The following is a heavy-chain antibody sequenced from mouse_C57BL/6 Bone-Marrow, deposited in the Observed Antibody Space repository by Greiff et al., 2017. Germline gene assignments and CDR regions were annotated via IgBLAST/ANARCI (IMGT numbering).Heavy chain of an antibody. J-gene: IGHJ3*01. CDR1: GYSITSGYY. D-gene: IGHD2-4*01. CDR2: ISYDGSN. V-gene: IGHV3-6*01. Sequence: EVQLQESGPGLVKPSQSLSLPCSVTGYSITSGYYWNWIRQFPGNKLEWMGYISYDGSNNYNPSLKNRISITRDTSKNQFFLKLNSVTTEDTATYYCARDGFYYDYDVAWFAYWGQGTLVTVSA. CDR3: ARDGFYYDYDVAWFAY.